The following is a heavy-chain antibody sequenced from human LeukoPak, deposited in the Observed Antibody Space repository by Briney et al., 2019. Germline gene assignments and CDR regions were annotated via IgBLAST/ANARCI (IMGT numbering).Heavy chain of an antibody. V-gene: IGHV3-23*01. Sequence: GGSLRLSCAASGFTFSSYAMSWVRQAPGKGLEWVSAISGSGGSTYYADSVKGRFTISRDNSKNTLYRQMNSLRAEDTAVYYCAMTTVTTFRPGACDIWGQGTMVTVSS. J-gene: IGHJ3*02. CDR2: ISGSGGST. CDR3: AMTTVTTFRPGACDI. D-gene: IGHD4-17*01. CDR1: GFTFSSYA.